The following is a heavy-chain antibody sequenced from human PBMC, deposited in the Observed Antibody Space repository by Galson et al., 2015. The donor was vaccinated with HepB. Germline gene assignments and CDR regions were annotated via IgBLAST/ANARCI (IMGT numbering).Heavy chain of an antibody. V-gene: IGHV3-48*01. Sequence: LRLSCAASGFTFSSYSMNWVRQAPGKGLEWVSYISSSSSTIYYADSVKGRFTISRDNAKNSLYLQMNSLRAEDTAVYYCARADYDFWSGYVYFDYWGQGTLVTVSS. CDR2: ISSSSSTI. CDR3: ARADYDFWSGYVYFDY. CDR1: GFTFSSYS. D-gene: IGHD3-3*01. J-gene: IGHJ4*02.